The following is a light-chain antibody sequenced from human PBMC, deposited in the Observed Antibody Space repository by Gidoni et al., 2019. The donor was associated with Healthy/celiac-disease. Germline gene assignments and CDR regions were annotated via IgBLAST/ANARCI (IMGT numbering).Light chain of an antibody. CDR1: QSLLHSNVYNY. V-gene: IGKV2-28*01. Sequence: DIVMTQSPLSLPVTPGEPASISCRSSQSLLHSNVYNYLDWYLQKPGQSPQLLIYLGSNRASGVPDRFSGSGSGTDFTLKISRVEAEDVGVYYCMQALQTSGLTFGGGTKVEIK. CDR2: LGS. CDR3: MQALQTSGLT. J-gene: IGKJ4*01.